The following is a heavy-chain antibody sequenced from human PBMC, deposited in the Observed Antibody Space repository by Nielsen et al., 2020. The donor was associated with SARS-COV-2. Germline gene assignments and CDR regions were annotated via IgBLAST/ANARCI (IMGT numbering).Heavy chain of an antibody. Sequence: GGSLRLSCAVSGFTFRRYAMSWVRRAPGKGLEWVSAISASVSSTCYGDAVKGRFTISRDNAINTLYLQMNSLRAEDTAVYYCAKGDGDSWSPFLYLDNWGQGTLVTASS. CDR1: GFTFRRYA. J-gene: IGHJ4*02. CDR2: ISASVSST. D-gene: IGHD6-13*01. CDR3: AKGDGDSWSPFLYLDN. V-gene: IGHV3-23*01.